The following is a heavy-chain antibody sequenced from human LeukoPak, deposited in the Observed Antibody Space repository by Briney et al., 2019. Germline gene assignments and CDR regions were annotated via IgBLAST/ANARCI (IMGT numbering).Heavy chain of an antibody. D-gene: IGHD3-22*01. CDR2: IYYSGST. J-gene: IGHJ4*02. CDR1: GGSISSSSYY. Sequence: TPSETLSLTCTVSGGSISSSSYYWGWIRQPPGKGLEWIGSIYYSGSTYYNPSLVSRVTISVDTSKNQFSLKLSSVTAADTAVYYCARDRSSGYYYDYWGQGTLVTVSS. V-gene: IGHV4-39*07. CDR3: ARDRSSGYYYDY.